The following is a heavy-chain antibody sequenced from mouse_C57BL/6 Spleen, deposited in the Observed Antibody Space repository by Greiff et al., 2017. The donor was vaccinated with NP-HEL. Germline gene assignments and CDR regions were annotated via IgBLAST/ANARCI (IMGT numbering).Heavy chain of an antibody. CDR3: ARGGYSYAIDY. V-gene: IGHV1-54*01. CDR2: INPGSGGT. CDR1: GYAFTNYL. Sequence: VQLQQSGAELVRPGTSVKVSCKASGYAFTNYLIEWVKQRPGQGLEWIGVINPGSGGTNYNEKFKGKATLTADKSSSTSYMQLSSLTSEDSAVYFCARGGYSYAIDYWGQGTSVTVSS. D-gene: IGHD2-3*01. J-gene: IGHJ4*01.